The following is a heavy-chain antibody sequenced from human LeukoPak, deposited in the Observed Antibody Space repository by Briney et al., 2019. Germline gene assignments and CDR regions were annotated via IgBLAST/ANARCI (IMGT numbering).Heavy chain of an antibody. D-gene: IGHD3-3*01. CDR1: GFVFSSYW. V-gene: IGHV3-15*01. Sequence: GGSLRLSCAASGFVFSSYWMTWVRQAPGKGLEWVGRIKSKTDGGTTDYAAPVKGRFTISRDDSKNTLYLQMNSLKTEDTAVYYCTRDLTIFGVVPSLWGQGTMVTVSS. J-gene: IGHJ3*01. CDR2: IKSKTDGGTT. CDR3: TRDLTIFGVVPSL.